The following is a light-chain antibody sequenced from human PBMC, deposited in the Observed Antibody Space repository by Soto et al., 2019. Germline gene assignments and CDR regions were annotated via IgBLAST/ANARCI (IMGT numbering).Light chain of an antibody. CDR3: QQYYNWPQLT. CDR1: QSVSSS. CDR2: GAY. J-gene: IGKJ4*01. Sequence: IVVTQSPATLSVSPGETVTLSCRVSQSVSSSLAWYQQKPGQAPRLLISGAYTRAPGIPARFSGSGSGTEFTLTISGQQSEDFAVYYCQQYYNWPQLTFGGGTRVDIE. V-gene: IGKV3-15*01.